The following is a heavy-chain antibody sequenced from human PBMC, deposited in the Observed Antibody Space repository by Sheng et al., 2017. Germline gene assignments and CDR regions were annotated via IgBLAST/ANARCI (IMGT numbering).Heavy chain of an antibody. CDR3: ARGKNGDYADYYYGMDV. J-gene: IGHJ6*02. CDR1: GGTFSSYA. D-gene: IGHD4-17*01. Sequence: QVQLVQSGAEVKKPGSSVKVSCKASGGTFSSYAISWVRQAPGQGLEWMGGIIPIFGTANYAQKFQGRVTITADESTSTAYMELSSLRSEDTAVYYCARGKNGDYADYYYGMDVWGQGTTVTVSS. CDR2: IIPIFGTA. V-gene: IGHV1-69*01.